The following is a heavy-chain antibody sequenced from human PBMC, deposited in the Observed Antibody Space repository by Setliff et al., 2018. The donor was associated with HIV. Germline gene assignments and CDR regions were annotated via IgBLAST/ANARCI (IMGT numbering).Heavy chain of an antibody. V-gene: IGHV3-48*01. Sequence: GGSLRLSCAASRFTFSSYSMHWVRQAPGKGLEWVSYISTSSSTIYYADSVKGRFTISRDNAKNSLYLQMNSLRAEDTAVYYCARGRVDTTMVPPPYWGQGALVTVSS. J-gene: IGHJ4*02. D-gene: IGHD5-18*01. CDR2: ISTSSSTI. CDR3: ARGRVDTTMVPPPY. CDR1: RFTFSSYS.